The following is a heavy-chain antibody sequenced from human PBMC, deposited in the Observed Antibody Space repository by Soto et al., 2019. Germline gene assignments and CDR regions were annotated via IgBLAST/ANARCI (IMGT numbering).Heavy chain of an antibody. Sequence: SETLSLTCTVSGGSISDFYWSWIRQPPGKGLEWIGYIYYSGSTNYNPSLKSRVTISVDTSKNQFSLNLRSMSPADTAVYYCARVGGLAARTFDYWGPGTLVTVSS. CDR3: ARVGGLAARTFDY. CDR2: IYYSGST. V-gene: IGHV4-59*01. CDR1: GGSISDFY. D-gene: IGHD6-6*01. J-gene: IGHJ4*02.